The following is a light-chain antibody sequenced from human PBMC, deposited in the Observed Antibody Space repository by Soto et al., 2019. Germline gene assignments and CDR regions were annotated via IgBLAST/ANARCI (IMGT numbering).Light chain of an antibody. CDR2: DAS. CDR1: QDISNY. Sequence: DIQMTQSPSTLSAFVGDRVTITCRDSQDISNYLNWYQQKPGKAPKLLIYDASNLETGVPSRFSGSGSGTDFTFTISSLQPEDIATYYCQQYENLPLTFGGGTKVDIK. J-gene: IGKJ4*01. CDR3: QQYENLPLT. V-gene: IGKV1-33*01.